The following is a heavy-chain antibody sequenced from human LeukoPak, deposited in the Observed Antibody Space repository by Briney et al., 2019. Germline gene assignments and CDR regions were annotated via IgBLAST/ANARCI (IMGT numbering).Heavy chain of an antibody. CDR2: ISAYNGNT. CDR3: ARGLYFDWLNYYFDY. J-gene: IGHJ4*02. CDR1: GYTFTSYG. Sequence: ASVKVSCKASGYTFTSYGISWVRQAPGQGLEWMGWISAYNGNTNYAQKLQGRVTMTTDTSTSTAYMELRSLRSDDTAVYYCARGLYFDWLNYYFDYWGQGTLVTVSS. V-gene: IGHV1-18*01. D-gene: IGHD3-9*01.